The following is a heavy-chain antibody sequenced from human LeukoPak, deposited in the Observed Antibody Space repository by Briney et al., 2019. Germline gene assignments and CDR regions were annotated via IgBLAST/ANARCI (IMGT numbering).Heavy chain of an antibody. V-gene: IGHV3-7*01. J-gene: IGHJ4*02. CDR3: ARWRWLQSEFDY. Sequence: GGSLRLSCAASGFTFSSHSMSWVRQAPGKGLEWVAYIKEDGREKDHVDSVKGRFTISRDNAKNSLYRQMNTLRADDTAVYYCARWRWLQSEFDYWGQGTLVTVSS. CDR2: IKEDGREK. CDR1: GFTFSSHS. D-gene: IGHD5-24*01.